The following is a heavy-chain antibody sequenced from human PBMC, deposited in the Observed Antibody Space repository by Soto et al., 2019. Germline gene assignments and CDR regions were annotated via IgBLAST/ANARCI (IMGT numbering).Heavy chain of an antibody. D-gene: IGHD6-19*01. J-gene: IGHJ4*02. CDR1: GYTFTGYY. CDR2: INPNSGGT. Sequence: ALVKVSCKASGYTFTGYYMHWVRQAPGQGLEWMGWINPNSGGTNYAQKFQGWVTMTKDTSTDTAYMELSSLRSEDTAVYYCATAIAVAGDYFDYWGQGTLVTVSS. V-gene: IGHV1-2*04. CDR3: ATAIAVAGDYFDY.